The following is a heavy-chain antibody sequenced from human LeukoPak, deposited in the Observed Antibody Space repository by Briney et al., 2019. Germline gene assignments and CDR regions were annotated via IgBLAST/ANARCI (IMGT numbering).Heavy chain of an antibody. Sequence: SETLSLTCTVSGGSISGYYWSWIGQPPGKGLEWIGYISYTGSTKYNPSLESRVTISVDTSKKQFALNLSSVTAADTAVYYCAREGDYDSGGYSTFDYWGQGTLVTVSS. CDR2: ISYTGST. V-gene: IGHV4-59*01. D-gene: IGHD3-22*01. CDR1: GGSISGYY. CDR3: AREGDYDSGGYSTFDY. J-gene: IGHJ4*02.